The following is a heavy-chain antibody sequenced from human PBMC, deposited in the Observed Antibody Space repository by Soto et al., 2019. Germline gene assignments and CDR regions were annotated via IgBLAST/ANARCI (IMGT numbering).Heavy chain of an antibody. CDR2: ISYDGNNK. CDR3: ASGSGWFLKY. V-gene: IGHV3-30-3*01. Sequence: GGSLRLSCAASGFTFSSYALNWVRQAPGKGLEWVAVISYDGNNKFYADSVKGRFTISRDSTKQTLYLQMNSLRPDDTAMYYCASGSGWFLKYWGQGILVTVSS. J-gene: IGHJ4*02. D-gene: IGHD6-19*01. CDR1: GFTFSSYA.